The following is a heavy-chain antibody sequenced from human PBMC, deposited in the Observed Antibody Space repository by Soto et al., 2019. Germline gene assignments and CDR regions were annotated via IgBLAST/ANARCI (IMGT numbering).Heavy chain of an antibody. Sequence: EVQLVDSGGGLVQPGGSLQLSCLASGFTFSASAVHWVRQASGKGLEWVGLIRHKADSYTTTYAASLKGRFTISRDDSKNTAYLQMNSLKIEDTAMYYCVRLGQRSSEAFDVWGQGTTVTVSS. CDR2: IRHKADSYTT. CDR3: VRLGQRSSEAFDV. CDR1: GFTFSASA. V-gene: IGHV3-73*01. J-gene: IGHJ3*01. D-gene: IGHD3-10*01.